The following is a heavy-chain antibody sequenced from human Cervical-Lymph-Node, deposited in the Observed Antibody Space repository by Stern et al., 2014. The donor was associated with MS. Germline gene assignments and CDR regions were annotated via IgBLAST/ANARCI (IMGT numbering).Heavy chain of an antibody. J-gene: IGHJ6*02. CDR2: IYPGASDT. D-gene: IGHD5-24*01. V-gene: IGHV5-51*01. Sequence: VQLMQSGAEGKKPGESLKIYCKGSGYRFTSYWIGWVRQMPGKGLEWVGIIYPGASDTRYSPSFQGQVTISADKSISTAYLQWSSLKASDTAMYYCARLKVHVEMATNSSYYYYGMDVWGQGTTVTVSS. CDR1: GYRFTSYW. CDR3: ARLKVHVEMATNSSYYYYGMDV.